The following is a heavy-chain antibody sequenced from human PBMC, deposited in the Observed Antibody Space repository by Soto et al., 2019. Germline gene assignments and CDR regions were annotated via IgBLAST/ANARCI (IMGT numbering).Heavy chain of an antibody. Sequence: EVQLVESGGGLVKPGGSVRLSCAASGFTFSNAWMSWVRQAPGKGLEWVGRIKSKTAGGTTEYDAPVTDRFTIPRDDSKNTLYLQMNSLKTEVTTVYFCARGHRSSCKIFDSWGLGTLVTVSS. CDR3: ARGHRSSCKIFDS. CDR1: GFTFSNAW. V-gene: IGHV3-15*01. D-gene: IGHD2-2*01. J-gene: IGHJ4*02. CDR2: IKSKTAGGTT.